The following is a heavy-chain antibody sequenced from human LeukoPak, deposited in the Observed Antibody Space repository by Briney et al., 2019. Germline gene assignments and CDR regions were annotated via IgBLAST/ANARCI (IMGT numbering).Heavy chain of an antibody. CDR2: INHSGST. Sequence: SETLSLTCAVYGGSFSGYYWSWIRQPPGKGLEWIGEINHSGSTNYNPSLKSRVTISVDTSKNQFSLKLSSVTAADTAVYYCARRSVWGSYRYFDYWGQGTLVTVSS. V-gene: IGHV4-34*01. CDR3: ARRSVWGSYRYFDY. D-gene: IGHD3-16*02. CDR1: GGSFSGYY. J-gene: IGHJ4*02.